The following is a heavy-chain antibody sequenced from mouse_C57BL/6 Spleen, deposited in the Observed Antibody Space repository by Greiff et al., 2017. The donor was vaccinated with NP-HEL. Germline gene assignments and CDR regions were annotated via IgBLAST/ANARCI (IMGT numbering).Heavy chain of an antibody. V-gene: IGHV5-16*01. CDR2: INYDGSST. J-gene: IGHJ2*01. D-gene: IGHD6-1*01. CDR1: GFTFSDYY. CDR3: ARASGLYFDY. Sequence: EVKLMESEGGLVQPGSSMKLSCTASGFTFSDYYMAWVRQVPEKGLEWVANINYDGSSTYYLDSLKSRFIISRDNAKNILYLQMSSLKSEDTATYYCARASGLYFDYWGQGTTLTVSS.